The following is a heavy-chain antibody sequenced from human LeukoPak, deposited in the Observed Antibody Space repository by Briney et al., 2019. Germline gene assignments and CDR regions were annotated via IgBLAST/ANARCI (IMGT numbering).Heavy chain of an antibody. J-gene: IGHJ4*02. D-gene: IGHD2/OR15-2a*01. V-gene: IGHV4-59*08. CDR3: AGHHPRNTVDF. CDR1: GGSISSYY. Sequence: SETLSLTRTVSGGSISSYYWSWIRQPPGKGLEWIAYISDIGSINYNPSLKSRVTISLDTSKDQFSLKLSSVTAADTAVYYCAGHHPRNTVDFWGQGTLVTVSS. CDR2: ISDIGSI.